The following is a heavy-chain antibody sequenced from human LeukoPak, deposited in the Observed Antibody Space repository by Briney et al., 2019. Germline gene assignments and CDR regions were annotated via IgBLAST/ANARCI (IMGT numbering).Heavy chain of an antibody. V-gene: IGHV1-18*01. D-gene: IGHD3-9*01. CDR2: VSPYNGDT. CDR1: GYTFNNYG. Sequence: ASVRVSCKASGYTFNNYGISWVRQAPGQGLECMGWVSPYNGDTNYAQKFQGRVTMSTDTSTNTAYMELRSLRFDDTAIYYCAKDWHILTGRNCFDPWGQGTLVTVSS. CDR3: AKDWHILTGRNCFDP. J-gene: IGHJ5*02.